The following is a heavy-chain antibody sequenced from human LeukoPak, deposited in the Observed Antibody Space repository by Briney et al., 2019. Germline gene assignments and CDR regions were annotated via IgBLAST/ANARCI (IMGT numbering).Heavy chain of an antibody. J-gene: IGHJ3*02. CDR2: IISIFGTA. Sequence: GASVKVSCKASGYTFTSYDINWVRQATGQGLEWMGGIISIFGTANYAQKFQGRVTITTDESTSTAYMELSSLRSEDTAVYYCASRIGYYDSSGYSHDAFDIWGQGTMVTVSS. V-gene: IGHV1-69*05. CDR3: ASRIGYYDSSGYSHDAFDI. D-gene: IGHD3-22*01. CDR1: GYTFTSYD.